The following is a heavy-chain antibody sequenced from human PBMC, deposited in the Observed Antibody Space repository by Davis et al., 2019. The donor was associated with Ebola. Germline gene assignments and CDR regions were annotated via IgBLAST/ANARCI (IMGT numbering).Heavy chain of an antibody. CDR3: TTSASTEDFDY. Sequence: GESLKISCAASGFRFSDSSMDWVRQAPGKGLEWVGLIRSKAKSYATAYGGSVKGRFTISRDDSRNTAYLQMSSLKTDDTAVYYCTTSASTEDFDYWGQGTLVTVAS. J-gene: IGHJ4*02. CDR2: IRSKAKSYAT. V-gene: IGHV3-73*01. CDR1: GFRFSDSS. D-gene: IGHD4-17*01.